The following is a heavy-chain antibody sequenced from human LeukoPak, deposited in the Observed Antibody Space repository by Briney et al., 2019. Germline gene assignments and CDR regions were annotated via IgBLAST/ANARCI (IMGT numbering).Heavy chain of an antibody. Sequence: PGGSLRLSCAASGFTFSSYAMSWVRQAPGKGLEWVSAISGSGGSTYYADSVKGRFTISRDNSKNTLYLQMNSLRAEDTAVYYCANDPLGSGRPETFDYWGQGTLVTVSS. D-gene: IGHD6-19*01. V-gene: IGHV3-23*01. J-gene: IGHJ4*02. CDR2: ISGSGGST. CDR1: GFTFSSYA. CDR3: ANDPLGSGRPETFDY.